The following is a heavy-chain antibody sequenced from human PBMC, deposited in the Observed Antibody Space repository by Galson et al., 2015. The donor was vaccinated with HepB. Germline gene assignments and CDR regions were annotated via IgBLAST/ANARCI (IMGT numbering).Heavy chain of an antibody. CDR3: AQLGTGY. J-gene: IGHJ4*02. Sequence: SLRLSCAASGFSVYSNYMNWVRQAPGKGLEWVSLIYSSSSSTNYADFVRGRFTISRYTSKNTVYLQMSRLRADDTAMYYCAQLGTGYWGRGTLVTVSS. D-gene: IGHD7-27*01. CDR2: IYSSSSST. CDR1: GFSVYSNY. V-gene: IGHV3-53*01.